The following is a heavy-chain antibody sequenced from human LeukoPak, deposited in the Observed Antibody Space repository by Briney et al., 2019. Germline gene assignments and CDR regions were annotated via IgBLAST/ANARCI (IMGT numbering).Heavy chain of an antibody. J-gene: IGHJ3*02. CDR1: GGSISSGGYY. Sequence: SQTLSLTCTVSGGSISSGGYYWSWIRQPPGKGLEWIGYIYHSGSTYYNPSLKSRVTISVDRSKNQFSLKLSSVTAADTAVYYCARKLRSLWTFYAFDIWGQGTMVTVSS. CDR3: ARKLRSLWTFYAFDI. D-gene: IGHD4-17*01. CDR2: IYHSGST. V-gene: IGHV4-30-2*01.